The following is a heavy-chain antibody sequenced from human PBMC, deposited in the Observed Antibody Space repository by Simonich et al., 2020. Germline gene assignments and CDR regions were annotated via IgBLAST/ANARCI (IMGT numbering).Heavy chain of an antibody. CDR3: ARGPRWTGDDAFDI. J-gene: IGHJ3*02. CDR2: INPNSGGT. V-gene: IGHV1-2*02. Sequence: QVQLVQSGAEVKKPGASVKVSCKASGYTFTGYYMHWVRQAPGQGLEWMEWINPNSGGTTYAPKFQGRVTMTRDTSISTAYMELSRLRSDDTAVYYCARGPRWTGDDAFDIWGQGTMVTVSS. CDR1: GYTFTGYY. D-gene: IGHD7-27*01.